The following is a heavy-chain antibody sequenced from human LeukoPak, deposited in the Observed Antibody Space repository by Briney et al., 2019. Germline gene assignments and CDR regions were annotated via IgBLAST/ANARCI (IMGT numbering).Heavy chain of an antibody. J-gene: IGHJ4*02. D-gene: IGHD1-26*01. CDR3: ARIRGGNNYHFDY. V-gene: IGHV1-2*02. CDR1: GYISTDDY. Sequence: GASVKVSCKASGYISTDDYMRWVRQAPGQGLEWMGWINPYSGGTNYAQNFQGRVTMTRDTSISTGYMELSRLGSDDTAVYYCARIRGGNNYHFDYWGQGTLVTVSS. CDR2: INPYSGGT.